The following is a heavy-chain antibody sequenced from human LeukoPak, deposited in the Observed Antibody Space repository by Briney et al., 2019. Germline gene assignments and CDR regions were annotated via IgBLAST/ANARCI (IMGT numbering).Heavy chain of an antibody. V-gene: IGHV1-69*05. J-gene: IGHJ4*02. CDR3: ARDRYYYDSSGYYPYFDY. CDR2: IIPIFGTA. CDR1: GGTFSSYA. Sequence: GASVKVSCKASGGTFSSYAISWVRQAPGQGLEWMGGIIPIFGTANYAQKFQGRVTMTRDTSTSTVYMELSSLRSEDTAVYYCARDRYYYDSSGYYPYFDYWGQGTLVTASS. D-gene: IGHD3-22*01.